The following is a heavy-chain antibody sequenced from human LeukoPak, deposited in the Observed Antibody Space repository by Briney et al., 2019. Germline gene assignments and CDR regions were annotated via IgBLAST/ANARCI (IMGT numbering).Heavy chain of an antibody. CDR2: MSHNRGT. J-gene: IGHJ6*04. CDR1: GHSISTGYY. Sequence: KPSETLSLTCAVSGHSISTGYYWGWIRQPPGKGLEWIGSMSHNRGTYYNPSLKSRVTISMDTSKNQISLRLTSVTAADTAVYYCASYYASGVSAYIYYGMDVWGKGTTVTVSS. CDR3: ASYYASGVSAYIYYGMDV. V-gene: IGHV4-38-2*01. D-gene: IGHD3-10*01.